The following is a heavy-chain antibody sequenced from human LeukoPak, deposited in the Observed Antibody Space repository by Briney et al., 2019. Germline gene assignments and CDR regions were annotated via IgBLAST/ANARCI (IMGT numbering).Heavy chain of an antibody. D-gene: IGHD2-2*01. V-gene: IGHV3-21*01. CDR2: ISSSSSYI. J-gene: IGHJ4*01. CDR1: GFTFSSYS. Sequence: EGSLRLSCAASGFTFSSYSMNWVRQAPGKGLEWVSSISSSSSYIYYADSVKGRFTISRDNAKNSLYLQMNSLRAEDTAVYYCAARSPAAKGNSVDYWGQEPWSPSPQ. CDR3: AARSPAAKGNSVDY.